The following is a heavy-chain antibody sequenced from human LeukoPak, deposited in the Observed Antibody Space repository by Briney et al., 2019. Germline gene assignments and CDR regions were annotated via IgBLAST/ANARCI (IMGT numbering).Heavy chain of an antibody. CDR3: ARDPYSGSYGNYYYYFMDV. D-gene: IGHD1-26*01. CDR2: ISDGGNNQ. J-gene: IGHJ6*03. V-gene: IGHV3-30*07. Sequence: GRSLRLSCVASGFFFSTCPMHWVRRAPGKGLEWMAGISDGGNNQNYADSVKGRFTISRDNSKNSLYLQMNSLRAEDTAVYYCARDPYSGSYGNYYYYFMDVWGKGTTVTISS. CDR1: GFFFSTCP.